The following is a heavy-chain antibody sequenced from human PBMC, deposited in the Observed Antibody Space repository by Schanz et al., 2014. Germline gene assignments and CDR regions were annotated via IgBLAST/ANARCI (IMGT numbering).Heavy chain of an antibody. J-gene: IGHJ4*02. D-gene: IGHD3-10*01. Sequence: VQLLESGGGLVQPGGSLTLSCAASRFTVTNAWMSWVRQAPGRGLEWVSYIGNGGVTIYYADSVKGRFTISRDNSKNSLYLQMNSLRAEDTAVYYCARIGGSVFDYWAQGTLVTVSS. CDR3: ARIGGSVFDY. CDR1: RFTVTNAW. CDR2: IGNGGVTI. V-gene: IGHV3-11*01.